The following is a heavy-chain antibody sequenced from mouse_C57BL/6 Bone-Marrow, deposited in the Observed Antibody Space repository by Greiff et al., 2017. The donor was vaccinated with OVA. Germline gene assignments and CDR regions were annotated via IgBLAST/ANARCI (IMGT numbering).Heavy chain of an antibody. CDR2: IYPRSGNT. Sequence: VQLQQSGAELARPGASVKLSCKASGYTFTSYGISWVKQRTGQGLEWIGEIYPRSGNTYYNEKFKGKATLTADQSSSTAYMELRSLTSEDSAVYYCARPLYSNYDYFGYWGQGTTLTVSS. D-gene: IGHD2-5*01. CDR1: GYTFTSYG. V-gene: IGHV1-81*01. J-gene: IGHJ2*01. CDR3: ARPLYSNYDYFGY.